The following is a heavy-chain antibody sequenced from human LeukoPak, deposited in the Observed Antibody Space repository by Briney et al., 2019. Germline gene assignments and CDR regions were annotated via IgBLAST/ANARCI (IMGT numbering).Heavy chain of an antibody. J-gene: IGHJ4*02. CDR2: IQYDGRNK. V-gene: IGHV3-30*02. CDR1: GLSFSSYD. CDR3: AKLPATTSPFDY. D-gene: IGHD2-2*01. Sequence: PGGSLRLSCAASGLSFSSYDIHWVRRAPGKGLEWVAFIQYDGRNKYYADSVKGRFTISRDTSKNTLYLQMNSLRGEDTAVYYCAKLPATTSPFDYWGQGTLVTVSS.